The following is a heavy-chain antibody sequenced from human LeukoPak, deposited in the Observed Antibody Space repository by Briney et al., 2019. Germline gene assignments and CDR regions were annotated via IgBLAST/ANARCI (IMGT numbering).Heavy chain of an antibody. J-gene: IGHJ6*03. CDR3: ARGSSTNCYGGNCFYYYMAV. CDR1: GITFSTYA. CDR2: TSFEGTTK. Sequence: GGSLRLSRPAAGITFSTYAMRCEREAPGKGLERVAVTSFEGTTKYYADSVKGRFTVSRDNSKNTLILQMNSLRAEDTAVYYCARGSSTNCYGGNCFYYYMAVWGKGTTVTVSS. V-gene: IGHV3-30*04. D-gene: IGHD2-2*01.